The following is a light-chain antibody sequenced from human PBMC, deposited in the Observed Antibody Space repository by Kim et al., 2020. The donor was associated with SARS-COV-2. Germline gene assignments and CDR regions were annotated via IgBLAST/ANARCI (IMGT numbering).Light chain of an antibody. CDR1: NSDVGGYNY. CDR3: CSYAGTYTL. CDR2: RVS. V-gene: IGLV2-11*03. J-gene: IGLJ2*01. Sequence: QSVAISCPGTNSDVGGYNYVSCYQQHPGKVPKLIIYRVSERPTGVPDRFSGSKSGNTASLTISGLRPEDEADYYCCSYAGTYTLLGGGTKLTVL.